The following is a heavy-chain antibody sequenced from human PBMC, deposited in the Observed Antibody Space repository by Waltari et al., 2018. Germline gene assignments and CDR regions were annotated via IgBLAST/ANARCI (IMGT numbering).Heavy chain of an antibody. CDR3: ARDSYDFWSGYLGGFVTGWFDP. CDR1: GGSISSHY. V-gene: IGHV4-59*11. Sequence: QVQLQESGPGLVKPSETLSLTCTVSGGSISSHYWSWIRQPPGKGLEWIGYIYYSGSTNYNPSLKSRVTISVDTSKNQFSLKLSSVTAADTAVYYCARDSYDFWSGYLGGFVTGWFDPWGQETLVTVSS. J-gene: IGHJ5*02. CDR2: IYYSGST. D-gene: IGHD3-3*01.